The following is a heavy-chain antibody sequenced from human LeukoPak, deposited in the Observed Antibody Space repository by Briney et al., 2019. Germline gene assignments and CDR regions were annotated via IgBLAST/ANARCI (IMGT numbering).Heavy chain of an antibody. J-gene: IGHJ6*02. CDR2: IYPGDSDT. Sequence: GESLKISCKGSGYSFTSYWIGWVRQMPGKGLEWMGIIYPGDSDTRYSPSFQGQVTISADKSISTAYLQWSSLKASDTAMCYCARPYDSSGKGSLYYWYGMDVWGQGTTVTVSS. D-gene: IGHD3-22*01. CDR3: ARPYDSSGKGSLYYWYGMDV. CDR1: GYSFTSYW. V-gene: IGHV5-51*01.